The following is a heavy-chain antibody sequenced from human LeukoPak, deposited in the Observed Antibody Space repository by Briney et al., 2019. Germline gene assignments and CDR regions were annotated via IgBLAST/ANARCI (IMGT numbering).Heavy chain of an antibody. CDR3: AKEKVVPAAPFDY. Sequence: GGSLRLSCAASGFTFKLYWMHWVRQVPGKRPVWVSRINDDGSDTIYADSVRGRFTISRDDAKNTVYLQMNSLRAEDTAVYYCAKEKVVPAAPFDYWGQGTLVTVSS. V-gene: IGHV3-74*01. D-gene: IGHD2-2*01. J-gene: IGHJ4*02. CDR2: INDDGSDT. CDR1: GFTFKLYW.